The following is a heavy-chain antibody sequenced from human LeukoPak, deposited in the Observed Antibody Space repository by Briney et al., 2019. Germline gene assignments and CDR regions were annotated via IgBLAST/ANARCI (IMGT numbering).Heavy chain of an antibody. D-gene: IGHD3-3*01. J-gene: IGHJ5*02. CDR2: IYYSGST. Sequence: SETLSLTCTVSGGSISSSSYYWGWIRQPPGKGLEWIGSIYYSGSTYYNPSLKSRVTISVDTSKNQFSLKLSSVTAADTAVYYCARDHYDFWSGQRWFDPWGQGTLVTVSS. V-gene: IGHV4-39*07. CDR1: GGSISSSSYY. CDR3: ARDHYDFWSGQRWFDP.